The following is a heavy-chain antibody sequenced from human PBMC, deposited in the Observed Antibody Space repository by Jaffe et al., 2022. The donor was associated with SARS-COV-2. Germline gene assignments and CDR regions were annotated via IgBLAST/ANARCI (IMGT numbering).Heavy chain of an antibody. V-gene: IGHV3-30-3*01. Sequence: QVQLVESGGGVVQPGRSLRLSCAASGFTFSSYAMHWVRQAPGKGLEWVAVISYDGSNKYYADSVKGRFTISRDNSKNTLYLQMNSLRAEDTAVYYCARDRLPDFYGMDVWGQGTTVTVSS. CDR3: ARDRLPDFYGMDV. CDR1: GFTFSSYA. J-gene: IGHJ6*02. CDR2: ISYDGSNK. D-gene: IGHD2-15*01.